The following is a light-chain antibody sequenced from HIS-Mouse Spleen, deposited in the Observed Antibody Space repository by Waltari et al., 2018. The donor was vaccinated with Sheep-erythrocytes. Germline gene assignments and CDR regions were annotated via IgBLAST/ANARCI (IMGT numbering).Light chain of an antibody. CDR2: AAS. CDR1: QSISSY. J-gene: IGKJ1*01. Sequence: DIQMTQSPSSLSASVGDRVTITCRASQSISSYLNWYQQKPGKAPKLLIYAASSLQSGVPSRFSGSVAGTDFTLTISSLQPEDFATYYCQQSDSTPWTFGQGTKVEIK. V-gene: IGKV1-39*01. CDR3: QQSDSTPWT.